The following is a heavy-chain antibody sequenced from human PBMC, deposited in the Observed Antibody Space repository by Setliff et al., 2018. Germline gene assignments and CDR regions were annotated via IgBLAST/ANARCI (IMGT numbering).Heavy chain of an antibody. CDR1: GYTFTGYY. Sequence: GASVKVSCKASGYTFTGYYMHWVRQAPGQGLEWMGWINPNSGGTNYAQKFQGWVTMTRDTSISTDYMELSRLGSDYTAVYYCARGRDFWSGYLVYWGQGTLVTVSS. V-gene: IGHV1-2*04. D-gene: IGHD3-3*01. CDR3: ARGRDFWSGYLVY. CDR2: INPNSGGT. J-gene: IGHJ4*02.